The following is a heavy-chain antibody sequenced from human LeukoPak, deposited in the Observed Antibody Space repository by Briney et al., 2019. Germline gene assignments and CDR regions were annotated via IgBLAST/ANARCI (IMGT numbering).Heavy chain of an antibody. D-gene: IGHD3-3*01. V-gene: IGHV1-69-2*01. CDR3: AMIWRVDFWSGYDY. J-gene: IGHJ4*02. CDR1: GYTFTDYY. Sequence: GASVKVSCKASGYTFTDYYMHWVQQAPGKGLEWMGRVDPEDGETIYAEKFQGRVTITADTSTDTAYMELSSLRSEDTAVYYCAMIWRVDFWSGYDYWGQGTLVTVSS. CDR2: VDPEDGET.